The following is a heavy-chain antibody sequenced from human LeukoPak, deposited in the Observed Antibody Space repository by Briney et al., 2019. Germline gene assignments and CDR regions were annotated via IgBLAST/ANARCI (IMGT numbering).Heavy chain of an antibody. CDR1: GFTFSSYG. CDR2: IRYDGSNK. D-gene: IGHD3-16*01. V-gene: IGHV3-30*02. CDR3: AKDASLLGDYFDY. Sequence: RGSLRLSCAASGFTFSSYGMHWVRQAPGKGLEWVAFIRYDGSNKYYADSVKGRFTISRGNSKNTLYLQMNSLRAEDTAVYYCAKDASLLGDYFDYWGQGTLVTVSS. J-gene: IGHJ4*02.